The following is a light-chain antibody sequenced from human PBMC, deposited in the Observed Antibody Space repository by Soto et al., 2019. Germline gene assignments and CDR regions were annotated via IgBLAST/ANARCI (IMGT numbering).Light chain of an antibody. V-gene: IGLV1-47*01. Sequence: QSVLTQPPSASGTPGQRVTISCSGSSSNIGSNYVYWYQQLPGTAPKLLIYRNNQRPSGVPDRFSGSKSGTSASLAISGLLSEDEADYYCAAWDDSLSGQGVVFGGGTKLTVL. CDR1: SSNIGSNY. CDR3: AAWDDSLSGQGVV. J-gene: IGLJ2*01. CDR2: RNN.